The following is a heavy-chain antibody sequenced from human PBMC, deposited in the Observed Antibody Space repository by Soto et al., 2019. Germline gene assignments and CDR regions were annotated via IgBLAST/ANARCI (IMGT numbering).Heavy chain of an antibody. J-gene: IGHJ6*02. D-gene: IGHD6-13*01. CDR1: GFSFSDYG. CDR3: ARDQGRATADGPLGNGLDV. Sequence: QVHLVESGGGVVQPGTSLRLSCAASGFSFSDYGMHWVRQAPGKGLEWLTIIWFDASHEYYADSVKGRFTISRDNSNNTLYLQVNSLTADDTAVYFCARDQGRATADGPLGNGLDVWGQGTAVTVSS. V-gene: IGHV3-33*01. CDR2: IWFDASHE.